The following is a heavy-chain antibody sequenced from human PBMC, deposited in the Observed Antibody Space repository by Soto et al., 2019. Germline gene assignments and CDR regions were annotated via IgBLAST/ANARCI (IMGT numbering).Heavy chain of an antibody. Sequence: PSETLSLTCTVSGGSISSGGYYWSWIRQHPGKGLEWIGYIYYSGSTYYNPSPKSRVTISVDTSKNQFSLKLSSVTAADTAVYYCARLPQQLVYWFDPWGQGTLVTVSS. CDR3: ARLPQQLVYWFDP. J-gene: IGHJ5*02. D-gene: IGHD6-13*01. CDR2: IYYSGST. CDR1: GGSISSGGYY. V-gene: IGHV4-31*03.